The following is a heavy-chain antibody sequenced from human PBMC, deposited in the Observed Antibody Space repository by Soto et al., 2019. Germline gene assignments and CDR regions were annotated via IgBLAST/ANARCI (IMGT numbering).Heavy chain of an antibody. CDR2: IIPILGIA. D-gene: IGHD3-22*01. J-gene: IGHJ4*02. Sequence: QVQLVQSGAEVKKPGSSVKVSCKASGGTFSSYTISWVRQAPGQGLEWMGRIIPILGIANYAQKFQGRVTITADKSMSTAYMELSSLRSEDTAVYYCAREVVKYYYDSSGYYLAYWGQGTLVTVSS. CDR1: GGTFSSYT. CDR3: AREVVKYYYDSSGYYLAY. V-gene: IGHV1-69*08.